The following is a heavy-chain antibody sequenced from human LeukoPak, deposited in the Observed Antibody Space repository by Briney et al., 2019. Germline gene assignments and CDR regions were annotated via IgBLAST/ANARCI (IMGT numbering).Heavy chain of an antibody. Sequence: PSETLSLTCSAFSDSISSYYWSWIRQPPGKGLEWVGYFYSSGKINYNPSLKSRVSISVDTSKSQFSLKLTSVTAADTAVYYCARQLWFGDSHFDYWGQGTPVTVSS. J-gene: IGHJ4*02. CDR3: ARQLWFGDSHFDY. D-gene: IGHD3-10*01. CDR2: FYSSGKI. CDR1: SDSISSYY. V-gene: IGHV4-59*08.